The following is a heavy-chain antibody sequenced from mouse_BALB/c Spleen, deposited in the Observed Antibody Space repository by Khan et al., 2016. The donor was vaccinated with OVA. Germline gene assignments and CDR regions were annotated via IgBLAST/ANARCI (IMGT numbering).Heavy chain of an antibody. J-gene: IGHJ4*01. V-gene: IGHV9-3-1*01. CDR1: GYTFTNYG. Sequence: QIQLVQSGPELKKPGETVKISCKASGYTFTNYGVNGVKQTPGKGLKWMGWINTYTGEPTDADDCTGRLAFSLETSASTASLQINNLKNEDTATYVCARGGRRAMDYWGQGTSVTVSS. CDR2: INTYTGEP. CDR3: ARGGRRAMDY. D-gene: IGHD1-1*02.